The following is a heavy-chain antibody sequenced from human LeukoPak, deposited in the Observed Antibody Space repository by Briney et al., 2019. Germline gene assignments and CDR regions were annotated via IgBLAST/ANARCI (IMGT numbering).Heavy chain of an antibody. CDR2: IYHSGNT. D-gene: IGHD4-17*01. Sequence: SATLSLTCAVSGGSISSGNWWSWIRQTPGKGLEWIGEIYHSGNTVYNPPFKSRVTISVDNSKNQFSLKLTSVPAADTAVYYCARNGDSASVVDWGQGTLVTVSS. V-gene: IGHV4-4*02. CDR3: ARNGDSASVVD. CDR1: GGSISSGNW. J-gene: IGHJ4*02.